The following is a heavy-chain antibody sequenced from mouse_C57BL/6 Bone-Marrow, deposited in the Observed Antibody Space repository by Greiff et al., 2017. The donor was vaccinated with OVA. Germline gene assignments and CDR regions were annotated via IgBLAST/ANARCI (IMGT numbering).Heavy chain of an antibody. V-gene: IGHV1-81*01. Sequence: VQGVESGAELARPGASVKLSCKASGYTFTSYGISWVKQRTGQGLEWIGEIYPRSGNTYYNEKFKGKATLTADKSSSTAYMELRSLTSEDSAVYFCARCLITTVRAMDYWGQGTSVTVSS. CDR2: IYPRSGNT. D-gene: IGHD1-1*01. J-gene: IGHJ4*01. CDR3: ARCLITTVRAMDY. CDR1: GYTFTSYG.